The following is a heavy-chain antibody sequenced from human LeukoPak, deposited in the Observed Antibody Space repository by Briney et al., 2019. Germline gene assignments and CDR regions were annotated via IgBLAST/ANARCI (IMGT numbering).Heavy chain of an antibody. V-gene: IGHV3-13*01. CDR2: IGTAGDT. CDR3: ARVSSSWYYDY. D-gene: IGHD6-13*01. Sequence: GGSLRLSCAASGFTLSSYDMHWVRQATGKGLEWVSAIGTAGDTYYPGSVKGRFTISRENAKNSLYLQMNSLRAGDTAVYSCARVSSSWYYDYWGQGTLVTVSS. J-gene: IGHJ4*02. CDR1: GFTLSSYD.